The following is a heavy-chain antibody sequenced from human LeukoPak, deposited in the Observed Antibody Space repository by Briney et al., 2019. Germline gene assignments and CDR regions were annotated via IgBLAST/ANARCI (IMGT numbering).Heavy chain of an antibody. D-gene: IGHD3-3*01. CDR1: GFTFSSSG. V-gene: IGHV3-30*02. Sequence: GGSLRLSCAASGFTFSSSGMHWVRQAPGKGLEWVAFIRYDGSNKYYADSVKGRFTISRDNSKNTLYLQMNSLRAEDTAVYYCAKGFYDFWSGYYTPFDYWGQGTLVTVSS. CDR3: AKGFYDFWSGYYTPFDY. CDR2: IRYDGSNK. J-gene: IGHJ4*02.